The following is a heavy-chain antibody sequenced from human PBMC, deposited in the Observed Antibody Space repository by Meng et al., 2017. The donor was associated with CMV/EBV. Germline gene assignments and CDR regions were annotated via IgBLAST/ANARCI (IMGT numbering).Heavy chain of an antibody. CDR3: ARVYLNYYDSSGYPDY. CDR2: ISSSSSYI. V-gene: IGHV3-21*01. J-gene: IGHJ4*02. CDR1: GFTFSSYS. Sequence: GESLKISCAASGFTFSSYSMNWVRQAPGKGLEWVSSISSSSSYIYYADSVKGRFTISRDNAKNSLYLQMNSLGAEDTAVYYCARVYLNYYDSSGYPDYWGQGTLVTVSS. D-gene: IGHD3-22*01.